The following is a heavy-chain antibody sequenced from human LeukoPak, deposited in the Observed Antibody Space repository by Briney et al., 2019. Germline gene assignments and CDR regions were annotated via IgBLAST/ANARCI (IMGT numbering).Heavy chain of an antibody. D-gene: IGHD4-17*01. CDR1: GFTFSSYG. CDR3: ARTVGYGDYHWFDP. Sequence: GGSLRLSCAASGFTFSSYGMHWVRQAPGKGLEWVAFIRYDGSNKYYADSVKGRVTISRDNSKNTLYLQMNSLRAEDTAVYYCARTVGYGDYHWFDPWGQGTLVTVSS. CDR2: IRYDGSNK. V-gene: IGHV3-33*08. J-gene: IGHJ5*02.